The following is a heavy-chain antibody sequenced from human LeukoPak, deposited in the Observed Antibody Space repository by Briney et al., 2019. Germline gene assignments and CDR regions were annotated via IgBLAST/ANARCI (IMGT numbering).Heavy chain of an antibody. CDR1: GGSLSSGSYY. D-gene: IGHD3-22*01. V-gene: IGHV4-61*02. Sequence: SETLSLTCTVSGGSLSSGSYYWGWVRQPAGRGLEWLGRIYTSGSTNYNPSLKTRVTISVDTSKIQFSLKLSSVTAADTAVYYCAREKIADSSKDYWGQGTLVTVSS. CDR3: AREKIADSSKDY. CDR2: IYTSGST. J-gene: IGHJ4*02.